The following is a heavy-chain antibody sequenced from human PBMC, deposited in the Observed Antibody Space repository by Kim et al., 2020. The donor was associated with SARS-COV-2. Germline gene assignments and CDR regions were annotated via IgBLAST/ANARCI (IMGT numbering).Heavy chain of an antibody. CDR1: GFTVSSNY. D-gene: IGHD3-22*01. V-gene: IGHV3-66*01. J-gene: IGHJ3*02. CDR3: ARTRKWLSLGGDAFDI. CDR2: IYSGGST. Sequence: GGSLRLSCAASGFTVSSNYMSWVRQAPGKGLEWVSVIYSGGSTYYADSVKGRFTISRDNSKNTLYLQMNSLRAEDTAVYYCARTRKWLSLGGDAFDIWGQGTMVTVSS.